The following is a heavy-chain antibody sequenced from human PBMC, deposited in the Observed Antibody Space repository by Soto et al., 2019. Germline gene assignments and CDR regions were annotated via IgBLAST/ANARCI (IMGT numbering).Heavy chain of an antibody. V-gene: IGHV4-59*13. CDR1: GDSIRNVY. CDR2: IYNSGNA. J-gene: IGHJ4*02. CDR3: ARANAPTLPFDS. Sequence: QVQLQESGPGLVKPSETLSLTCTVSGDSIRNVYWSWIRQPPGHGLEWIGFIYNSGNAKYNPSLKSRVAMSVYSSKNQISLILNSVTAADSAVYFCARANAPTLPFDSWGQGTLVTVSS. D-gene: IGHD2-2*01.